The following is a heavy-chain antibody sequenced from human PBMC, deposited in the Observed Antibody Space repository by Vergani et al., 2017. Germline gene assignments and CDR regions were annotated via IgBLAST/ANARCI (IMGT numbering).Heavy chain of an antibody. V-gene: IGHV4-59*01. D-gene: IGHD3-16*01. CDR1: GGYISSYY. CDR2: IYYSGST. Sequence: QVQLQESGPGLVKPSETLSLTCTVSGGYISSYYWSWIRQPPGKGLEWIGYIYYSGSTNYNPSLKSRVTISVDTSKNQFSLKLSSVTAADTAVYYCARAPRWGYNWFDPWGQGTLVTVSS. J-gene: IGHJ5*02. CDR3: ARAPRWGYNWFDP.